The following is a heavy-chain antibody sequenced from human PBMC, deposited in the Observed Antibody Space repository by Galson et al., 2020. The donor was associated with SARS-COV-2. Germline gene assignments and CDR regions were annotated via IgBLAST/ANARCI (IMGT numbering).Heavy chain of an antibody. CDR1: GYTFTSYY. V-gene: IGHV1-46*01. CDR3: ARDSQGGNDYNYVLF. CDR2: INPSGGGT. D-gene: IGHD4-4*01. J-gene: IGHJ1*01. Sequence: ASVKVSCKASGYTFTSYYIHWVRQAPGQGLEWMGIINPSGGGTTYAQKFQGRVTMTRDTSTSTAYMELSSLRSEDTAVYYCARDSQGGNDYNYVLFWGQGTLVTVSS.